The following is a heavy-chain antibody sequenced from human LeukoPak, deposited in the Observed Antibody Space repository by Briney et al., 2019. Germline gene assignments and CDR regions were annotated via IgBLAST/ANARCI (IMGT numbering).Heavy chain of an antibody. J-gene: IGHJ6*02. V-gene: IGHV1-69*04. D-gene: IGHD6-6*01. CDR2: IIPILGIA. Sequence: SVKVSCKASGGTFRSYAISWVRQAPGQGLEWMGRIIPILGIANYAQKFQGRVTITADKSTSTAYMELSSLRSEDTAVYYCASTARPHYYYGMDVWGQGTTVTVSS. CDR3: ASTARPHYYYGMDV. CDR1: GGTFRSYA.